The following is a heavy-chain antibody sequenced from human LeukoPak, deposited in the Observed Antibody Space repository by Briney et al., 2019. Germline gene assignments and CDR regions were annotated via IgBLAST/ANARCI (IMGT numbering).Heavy chain of an antibody. Sequence: SVKVSCKASGGTFSSYAISWVRQAPGQGLEWMGGIIPIFGTANYAQKFQGRVTITADESTSTAYMELSSLRSEDTAVYYCARAYFGYSSSPGAFDYWGQGTLVTVSS. V-gene: IGHV1-69*13. CDR3: ARAYFGYSSSPGAFDY. D-gene: IGHD6-6*01. CDR2: IIPIFGTA. J-gene: IGHJ4*02. CDR1: GGTFSSYA.